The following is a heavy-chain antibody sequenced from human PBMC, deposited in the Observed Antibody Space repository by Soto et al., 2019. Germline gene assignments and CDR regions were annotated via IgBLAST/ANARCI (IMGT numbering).Heavy chain of an antibody. CDR3: AKGYGPGWHPYYFDY. V-gene: IGHV3-23*01. CDR1: GFTFSSYA. J-gene: IGHJ4*02. Sequence: EVQLLESGGGLVQPGGSLRLSCAASGFTFSSYAMSWVRQAPGKGLEWVSAISGGGVSTYYADSVKGRFTISRDNSENTLYLQMNNLRAEDTAVYYCAKGYGPGWHPYYFDYWGQGTLVNGSS. CDR2: ISGGGVST. D-gene: IGHD3-9*01.